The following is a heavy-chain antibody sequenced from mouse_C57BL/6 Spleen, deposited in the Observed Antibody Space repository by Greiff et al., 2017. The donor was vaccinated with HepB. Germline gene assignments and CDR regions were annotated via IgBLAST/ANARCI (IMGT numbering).Heavy chain of an antibody. D-gene: IGHD2-2*01. Sequence: EVQLQQSGPELVKPGASVKISCKASGYTFTDYYMNWVKQSHGKSLEWIGDINPNNGGTSYNQKFKGKATLTVDKSSSTAYMELRSLTSEDSAVYYCARWGYGYDVVAYWGQGTLVTVSA. J-gene: IGHJ3*01. CDR1: GYTFTDYY. CDR3: ARWGYGYDVVAY. V-gene: IGHV1-26*01. CDR2: INPNNGGT.